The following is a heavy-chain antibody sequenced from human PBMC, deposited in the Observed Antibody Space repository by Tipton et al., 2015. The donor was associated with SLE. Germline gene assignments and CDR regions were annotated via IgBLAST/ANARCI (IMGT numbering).Heavy chain of an antibody. D-gene: IGHD6-13*01. CDR2: IYYSGST. CDR1: GGSLRTYY. J-gene: IGHJ5*02. Sequence: TLSLTCTVSGGSLRTYYWSWMRQPPGKGLEWIGYIYYSGSTNYNPSLKSRVTISVDTSKNQFSLRLSSVTAADTAVYFCTRSLYNTNWFWFDPWGQGTLVIVSS. V-gene: IGHV4-59*01. CDR3: TRSLYNTNWFWFDP.